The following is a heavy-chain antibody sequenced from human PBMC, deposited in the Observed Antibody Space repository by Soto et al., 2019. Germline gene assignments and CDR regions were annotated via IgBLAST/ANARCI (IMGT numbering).Heavy chain of an antibody. J-gene: IGHJ6*02. CDR1: GFTFSSYG. V-gene: IGHV3-33*01. CDR3: ARAEGYYYGMDV. CDR2: IWYDGSNK. Sequence: QVQLVESGRGVVQPGRTLRLSCAASGFTFSSYGMHWVRQAPGKGLEWVAVIWYDGSNKYYADSVKGRFTISRDNSKNTLYLQMNSLRAEDTAVYYCARAEGYYYGMDVWGQGTTVTVSS.